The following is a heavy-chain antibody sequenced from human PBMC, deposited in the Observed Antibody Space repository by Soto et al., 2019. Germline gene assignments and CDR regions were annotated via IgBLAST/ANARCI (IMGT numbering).Heavy chain of an antibody. Sequence: EVQLVESGGGLVKPGGSLRLSCAASGFTFSSYSMNWVRQAPGKGLEWVSSISSSSSYIYYADSVKGRFTISRDNAKNSLYLQMNSLRVEDTAVYYCARDSSDYIWGSYRPDYWGQGTLVTVSS. V-gene: IGHV3-21*01. CDR1: GFTFSSYS. J-gene: IGHJ4*02. D-gene: IGHD3-16*02. CDR2: ISSSSSYI. CDR3: ARDSSDYIWGSYRPDY.